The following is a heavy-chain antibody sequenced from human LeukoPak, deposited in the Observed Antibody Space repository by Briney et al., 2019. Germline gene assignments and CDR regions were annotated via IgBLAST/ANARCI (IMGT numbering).Heavy chain of an antibody. CDR3: ASLRFGELYFDY. CDR1: GGSINSSNW. Sequence: RPSGTLSLTCAVSGGSINSSNWWNWVRQPPGKGLEWIGEIHHGGSSHYNPSLKSQVTISVDKSKNQFPLKLTSVTAADTAVYYCASLRFGELYFDYWGQGTLVTVSS. D-gene: IGHD3-10*01. CDR2: IHHGGSS. V-gene: IGHV4-4*02. J-gene: IGHJ4*02.